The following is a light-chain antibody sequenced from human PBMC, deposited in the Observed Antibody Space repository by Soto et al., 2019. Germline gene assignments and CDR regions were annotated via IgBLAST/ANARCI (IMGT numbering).Light chain of an antibody. CDR3: SSYTSSSTYV. CDR1: SSDVGGYNY. J-gene: IGLJ1*01. V-gene: IGLV2-14*01. Sequence: QSVLTQPASVSGSPGQSITISCTGTSSDVGGYNYVSWYQQHPGKAPKLMMYEVSNRPSGVSNRFSGSKSGNTASLTISGLQAEDEADYYCSSYTSSSTYVFGTGTMVTVL. CDR2: EVS.